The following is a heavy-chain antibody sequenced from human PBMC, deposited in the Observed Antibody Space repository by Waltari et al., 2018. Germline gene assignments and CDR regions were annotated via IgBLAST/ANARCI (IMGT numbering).Heavy chain of an antibody. D-gene: IGHD3-22*01. J-gene: IGHJ4*02. Sequence: EVQLLESGGGLVQPGGSLRLSCAASGFTFSSYAMSWVRQAPGKGLEWVSAISGSGGSTYYADSVKGRFTISRDNTKNTLYLQMNSLRAEDTAVYYCAKGYYYDSSGYTFDYWGQGTLVTVSS. CDR1: GFTFSSYA. CDR3: AKGYYYDSSGYTFDY. CDR2: ISGSGGST. V-gene: IGHV3-23*01.